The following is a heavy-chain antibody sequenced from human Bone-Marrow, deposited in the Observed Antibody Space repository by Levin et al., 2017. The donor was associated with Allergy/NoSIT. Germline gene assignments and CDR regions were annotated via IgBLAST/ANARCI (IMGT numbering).Heavy chain of an antibody. J-gene: IGHJ4*02. V-gene: IGHV3-20*04. D-gene: IGHD3-9*01. CDR2: INWNGGST. CDR3: ARQGYHYDILTGYYPIDY. CDR1: GFTFDDYG. Sequence: GESLKISCAASGFTFDDYGMSWVRQAPGKGLEWVSGINWNGGSTGYADSVKGRFTISRDNAKNSLYLQMNSLRAEDTALYYCARQGYHYDILTGYYPIDYWGQGTLVTVSS.